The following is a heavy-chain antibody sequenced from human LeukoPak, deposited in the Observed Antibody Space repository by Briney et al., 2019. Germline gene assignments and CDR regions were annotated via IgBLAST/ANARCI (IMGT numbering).Heavy chain of an antibody. V-gene: IGHV4-39*01. D-gene: IGHD5-24*01. CDR2: LFYGGDT. Sequence: KASETLSLTCTVSGGSISRTTYYWGWIRQPPGRGLEWIGGLFYGGDTYYNPSLKSRVTISAETSKNQFSLKVTSMPPADTGVYFCARGGHNYAAAYWGQGTLVTVSS. CDR3: ARGGHNYAAAY. J-gene: IGHJ4*02. CDR1: GGSISRTTYY.